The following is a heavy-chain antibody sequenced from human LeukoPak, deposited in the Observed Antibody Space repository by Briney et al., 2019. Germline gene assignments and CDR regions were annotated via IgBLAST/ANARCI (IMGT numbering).Heavy chain of an antibody. D-gene: IGHD1-26*01. V-gene: IGHV3-20*04. CDR1: GSNFEDYG. CDR2: INWNGGDT. J-gene: IGHJ6*03. Sequence: GGSLRLSCADSGSNFEDYGMSWVRQAPGKGLEWFSGINWNGGDTDYADSVKGRFTISRDNAKNSLYLQVNSLRAEDTALYYCAKSSGSVRHFYYYYMDVWGKGTTVTVSS. CDR3: AKSSGSVRHFYYYYMDV.